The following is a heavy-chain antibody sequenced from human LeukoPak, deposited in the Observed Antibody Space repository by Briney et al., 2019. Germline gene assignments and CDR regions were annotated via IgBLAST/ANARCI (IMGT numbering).Heavy chain of an antibody. V-gene: IGHV3-23*01. CDR3: ANLIAVAGTY. J-gene: IGHJ4*02. CDR2: ISGSGGST. Sequence: GGSLRLSCAASGFTFSSYGMSWVRQAPGKGLEWVSAISGSGGSTYYADSVKGRFTISRDNSKNTLYLQMNSLRAEDTAVYYCANLIAVAGTYWGQGTLVTVSS. D-gene: IGHD6-19*01. CDR1: GFTFSSYG.